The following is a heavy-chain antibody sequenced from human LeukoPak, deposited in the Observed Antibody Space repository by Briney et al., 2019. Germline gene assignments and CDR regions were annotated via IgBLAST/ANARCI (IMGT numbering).Heavy chain of an antibody. CDR1: GGSFSGYY. Sequence: SETLSLTCAVYGGSFSGYYWSWIRQPPGKGLEWIGEINHSGSTNYNPSLKSRVTISVDTSKNQFSLKLSSVTAADTAVYYCARRRGTTVRGQPFGKNNYYYSMDVWGKGTTVTISS. V-gene: IGHV4-34*01. CDR2: INHSGST. J-gene: IGHJ6*03. D-gene: IGHD3-10*01. CDR3: ARRRGTTVRGQPFGKNNYYYSMDV.